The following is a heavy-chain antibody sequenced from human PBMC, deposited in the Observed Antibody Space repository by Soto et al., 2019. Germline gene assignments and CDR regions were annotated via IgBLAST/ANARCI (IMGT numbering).Heavy chain of an antibody. CDR1: GFTFSSYA. Sequence: PGGSLRLSCAASGFTFSSYAMSWVRQAPGKGLEWVSAISGSGGSTYYADSVKGRFTIPRDNSKNTLYLQMNSLRAEDTAVYYCASGGGGYANFDYWGQGTLVTVSS. CDR3: ASGGGGYANFDY. CDR2: ISGSGGST. J-gene: IGHJ4*02. D-gene: IGHD5-12*01. V-gene: IGHV3-23*01.